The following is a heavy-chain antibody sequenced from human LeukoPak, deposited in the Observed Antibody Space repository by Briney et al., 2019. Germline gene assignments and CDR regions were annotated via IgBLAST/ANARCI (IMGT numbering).Heavy chain of an antibody. V-gene: IGHV1-2*06. D-gene: IGHD6-13*01. CDR1: GYTFTGYY. CDR3: ARVAAAGTRAPFDP. J-gene: IGHJ5*02. Sequence: ASVKVSCKASGYTFTGYYMHWVRQAPGQGLEWMGRINPNSGGTNYAQKFQGRVTMTRDTSISTAYMELSRLRPDDTAVYYCARVAAAGTRAPFDPWGQGTLVTVSS. CDR2: INPNSGGT.